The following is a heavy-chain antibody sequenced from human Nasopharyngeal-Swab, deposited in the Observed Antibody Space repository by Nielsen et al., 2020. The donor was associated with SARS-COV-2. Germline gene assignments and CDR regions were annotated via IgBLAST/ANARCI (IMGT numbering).Heavy chain of an antibody. J-gene: IGHJ3*02. V-gene: IGHV4-31*03. CDR3: ARGELGGVIILDAFDI. Sequence: SETLSLTCTVSGGSISSGGYYWSWIRQHPGKGLEWIGYIYYSGSTYYNPSLKSRVTISVDTSKNQFSLKLSSVTAADTAVYYCARGELGGVIILDAFDIWGQGTMATVSS. D-gene: IGHD3-16*02. CDR1: GGSISSGGYY. CDR2: IYYSGST.